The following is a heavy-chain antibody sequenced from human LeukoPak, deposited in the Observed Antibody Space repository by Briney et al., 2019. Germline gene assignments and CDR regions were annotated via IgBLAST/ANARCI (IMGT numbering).Heavy chain of an antibody. D-gene: IGHD3-9*01. J-gene: IGHJ4*02. CDR1: GYTLTELS. CDR3: ATGRYYDILTGYYPWDY. V-gene: IGHV1-24*01. Sequence: GASVKVSCKVSGYTLTELSMHWVRQAPGKGVEWMGGFDPEDGETIYAQKFQGRVTMTEDTSTDTAYMELSSLRSEDTAVYYCATGRYYDILTGYYPWDYWGQGTLVTVSS. CDR2: FDPEDGET.